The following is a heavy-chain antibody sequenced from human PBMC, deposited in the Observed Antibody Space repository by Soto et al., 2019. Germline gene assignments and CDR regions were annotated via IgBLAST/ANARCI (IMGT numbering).Heavy chain of an antibody. Sequence: PSETLSLTCAVYGGSFSGYYWSWIRQPPGKGLEWIGEINHSGSTNYNPSLKSRVTISVDTSKNQFSLKLSSVTAADTAVYYCARQRQLNRDYFDYWGQGTLVTVSS. CDR3: ARQRQLNRDYFDY. CDR2: INHSGST. J-gene: IGHJ4*02. CDR1: GGSFSGYY. V-gene: IGHV4-34*01. D-gene: IGHD5-18*01.